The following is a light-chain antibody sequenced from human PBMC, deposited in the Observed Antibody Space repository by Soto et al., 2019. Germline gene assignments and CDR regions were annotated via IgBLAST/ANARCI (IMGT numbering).Light chain of an antibody. J-gene: IGLJ2*01. V-gene: IGLV1-51*01. CDR3: GTWDSSLSAVV. CDR1: SSNIGDNY. CDR2: DNN. Sequence: HSVLTQPPSVSAAPGQTVTISCSGSSSNIGDNYVSWYQQLPGTAPKLLIYDNNKRPSGIPDRFSGSKSGTSATLGITGLQAGDEADYYCGTWDSSLSAVVFGGGTKVTVL.